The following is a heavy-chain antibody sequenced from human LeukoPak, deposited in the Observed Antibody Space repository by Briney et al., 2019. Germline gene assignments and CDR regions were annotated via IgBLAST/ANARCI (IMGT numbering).Heavy chain of an antibody. CDR2: FDPEDGET. D-gene: IGHD6-13*01. Sequence: ASVNVSCKVSGYTLTELSMHWVRQAPGNGLEWLGGFDPEDGETIYAQKFQGRVTMTEDTSTDTAYMELSSLRSEDTAVYYCATPAGQQLVPRDDDVFDIWGQGTMVTVSS. V-gene: IGHV1-24*01. CDR1: GYTLTELS. CDR3: ATPAGQQLVPRDDDVFDI. J-gene: IGHJ3*02.